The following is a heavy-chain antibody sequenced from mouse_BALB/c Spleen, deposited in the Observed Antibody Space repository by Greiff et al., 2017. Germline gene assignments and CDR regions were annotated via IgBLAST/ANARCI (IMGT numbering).Heavy chain of an antibody. J-gene: IGHJ1*01. D-gene: IGHD2-1*01. Sequence: EVKLMESGAELVRSGASVKLSCTASGFNIKDYYMHWVKQRPEQGLEWIGWIDPENGDTEYAPKFQGKATMTADTSSNTAYLQLSSLTSEDTAVYYCNEGDGNYARYFDVWGAGTTVTVSS. CDR3: NEGDGNYARYFDV. CDR1: GFNIKDYY. V-gene: IGHV14-4*02. CDR2: IDPENGDT.